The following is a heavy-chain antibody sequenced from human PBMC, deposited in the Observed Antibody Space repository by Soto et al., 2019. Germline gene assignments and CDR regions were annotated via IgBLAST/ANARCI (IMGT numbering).Heavy chain of an antibody. J-gene: IGHJ4*02. Sequence: LRLSCAASGFTLSNAWMNWVRHTPGRGLEWVGRIKSRSDGGTPDYGAPVKGRFTISRDDSLNTVYLQMNSLTAEDTGVYYCTTDTRRISVFGVPWDSWGQGTLVTVSS. CDR2: IKSRSDGGTP. D-gene: IGHD3-3*01. CDR3: TTDTRRISVFGVPWDS. CDR1: GFTLSNAW. V-gene: IGHV3-15*01.